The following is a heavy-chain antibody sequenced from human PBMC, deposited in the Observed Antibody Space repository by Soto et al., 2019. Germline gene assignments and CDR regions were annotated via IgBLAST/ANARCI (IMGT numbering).Heavy chain of an antibody. CDR1: GCSISSGGYS. Sequence: TLSLTCAFSGCSISSGGYSWSWIRQPPGKGLEWIGYIYHSGSTYYNPSLKSRVTISVDRSKNQFSLKLSSVTAADTAVYYCAGGPGVARNYWGQGTRVTVSS. J-gene: IGHJ4*02. CDR3: AGGPGVARNY. D-gene: IGHD5-12*01. V-gene: IGHV4-30-2*01. CDR2: IYHSGST.